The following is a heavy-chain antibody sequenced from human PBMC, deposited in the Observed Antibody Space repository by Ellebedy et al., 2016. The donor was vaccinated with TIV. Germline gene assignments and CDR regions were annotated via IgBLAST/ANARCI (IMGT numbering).Heavy chain of an antibody. CDR3: ARVREVAGDY. Sequence: GGSLRLSXAASGFTFSSYSMNWVRQAPGKGLEWVSSISSSSSYIYYADSVKGRFTISRDNAKNSLYLQMNSLRAEDTAVYYCARVREVAGDYWGQGTLVTVSS. CDR2: ISSSSSYI. V-gene: IGHV3-21*01. J-gene: IGHJ4*02. D-gene: IGHD6-19*01. CDR1: GFTFSSYS.